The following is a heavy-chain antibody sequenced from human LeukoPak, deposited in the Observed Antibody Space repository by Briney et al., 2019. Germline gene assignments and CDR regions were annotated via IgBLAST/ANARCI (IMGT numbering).Heavy chain of an antibody. D-gene: IGHD6-19*01. J-gene: IGHJ6*02. V-gene: IGHV3-23*01. CDR1: GFTFSTYA. CDR3: ARHPGIAVAGYYYYYYGMDV. Sequence: GGSLRLSCAASGFTFSTYAVNWVRQAPGKGLEWVSTISGSGDSTYYADSVKGRFTISRDNSKDTLYLQMNSLRAEDTAVYYCARHPGIAVAGYYYYYYGMDVWGQGTTVTVSS. CDR2: ISGSGDST.